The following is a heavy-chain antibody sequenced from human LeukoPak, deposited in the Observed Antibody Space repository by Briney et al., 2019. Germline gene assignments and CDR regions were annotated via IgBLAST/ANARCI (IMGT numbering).Heavy chain of an antibody. Sequence: PSQTLSLTCTVSGGSISSGSYYWSWIRQPAGKGLEWIGRIYTSGSTNYNPSLKSRVTISVDTSKNQFSLKLSSVTAADTAAYYCARVARGYYYYGMDVWGQGTTVTVSS. V-gene: IGHV4-61*02. J-gene: IGHJ6*02. CDR2: IYTSGST. CDR3: ARVARGYYYYGMDV. D-gene: IGHD3-10*01. CDR1: GGSISSGSYY.